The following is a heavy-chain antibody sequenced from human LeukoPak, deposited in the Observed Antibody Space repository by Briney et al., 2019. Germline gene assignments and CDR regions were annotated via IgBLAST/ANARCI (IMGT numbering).Heavy chain of an antibody. V-gene: IGHV4-59*01. D-gene: IGHD5-24*01. CDR1: GGSFSSYY. CDR3: ARVGRDGYNYYYYYYMDV. Sequence: SETLSLTCAVYGGSFSSYYWSWIRQPPGKGLEWIGYIYYSGSTNYNPSLKSRVTTSVDTSKNQFSLKLSSVTAADTAVYYCARVGRDGYNYYYYYYMDVWGKGTTVTISS. J-gene: IGHJ6*03. CDR2: IYYSGST.